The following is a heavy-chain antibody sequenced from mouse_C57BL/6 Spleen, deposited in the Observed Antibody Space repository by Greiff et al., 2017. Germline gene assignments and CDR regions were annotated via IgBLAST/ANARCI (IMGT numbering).Heavy chain of an antibody. D-gene: IGHD1-1*01. V-gene: IGHV5-17*01. J-gene: IGHJ4*01. CDR2: ISSGSSTI. CDR1: GFTFSDYG. Sequence: EVQLQESGGGLVKPGGSLKLSCAASGFTFSDYGMHWVRQAPEKGLEWVAYISSGSSTIYYADTVKGRFTISRDNAKNTLFLQMTSLRSEDTAMYYCARITTVVAPLAMDYWGQGTSGTVSS. CDR3: ARITTVVAPLAMDY.